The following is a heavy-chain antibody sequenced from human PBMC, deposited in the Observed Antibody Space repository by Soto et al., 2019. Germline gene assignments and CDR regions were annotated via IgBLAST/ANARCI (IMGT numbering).Heavy chain of an antibody. CDR1: GFTFSSYG. CDR3: AKDHSGYDSDY. V-gene: IGHV3-30*18. D-gene: IGHD5-12*01. J-gene: IGHJ4*02. CDR2: ISYDGSNK. Sequence: XGSLRLSCSAAGFTFSSYGMHWVHQAPGKGLEWVAVISYDGSNKYYADSVKGRFTISRDNSKNTLYLQMNSLRAEDTAVYYCAKDHSGYDSDYWGQGTLVTVSS.